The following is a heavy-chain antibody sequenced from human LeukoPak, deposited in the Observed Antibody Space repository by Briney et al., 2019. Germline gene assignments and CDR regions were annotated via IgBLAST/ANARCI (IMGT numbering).Heavy chain of an antibody. CDR1: GFTVSSYS. Sequence: GGSLRLSCAASGFTVSSYSMNWVRQAPGEGLEWVSSISSSSSYIYYADSVKGRFTISRDNAKNSLYLQMNSLRAEDTAVYYCAREACSGGSCYSGYWGQGTLVTVSS. V-gene: IGHV3-21*01. D-gene: IGHD2-15*01. CDR2: ISSSSSYI. CDR3: AREACSGGSCYSGY. J-gene: IGHJ4*02.